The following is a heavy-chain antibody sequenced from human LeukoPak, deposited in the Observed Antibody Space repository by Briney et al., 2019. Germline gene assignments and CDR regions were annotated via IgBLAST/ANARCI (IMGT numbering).Heavy chain of an antibody. Sequence: SETLSLTCTVSGGSISSSSYYRGWIRQPPGKGLEWIGSIYYSGSTYYNPSLKSRVTISVDTSKNQFSLKLSSVTAADTAVYYCARRLDCFDYWGQGTLVTVSS. J-gene: IGHJ4*02. D-gene: IGHD2-15*01. V-gene: IGHV4-39*07. CDR1: GGSISSSSYY. CDR2: IYYSGST. CDR3: ARRLDCFDY.